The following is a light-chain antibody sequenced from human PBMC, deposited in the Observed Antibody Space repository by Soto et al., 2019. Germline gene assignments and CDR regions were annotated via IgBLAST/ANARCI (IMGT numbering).Light chain of an antibody. J-gene: IGLJ1*01. Sequence: QTVLTQPASVSGSPGQSFTISCTGTISDVGGYNYVSWYQRHPGKAPKLMIYEVSNRPSGVSNRFPGSKSGNTASLTISGLQAEDEADYYCSSYTSSSTYVFGAGTKVTVL. CDR3: SSYTSSSTYV. CDR2: EVS. V-gene: IGLV2-14*01. CDR1: ISDVGGYNY.